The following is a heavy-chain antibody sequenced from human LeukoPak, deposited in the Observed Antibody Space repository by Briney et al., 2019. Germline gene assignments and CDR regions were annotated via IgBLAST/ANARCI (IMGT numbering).Heavy chain of an antibody. V-gene: IGHV4-34*01. CDR3: ARYGDSSGYTQFDI. Sequence: SETLSLTCAVYGGSFSGDYWSWIRQPPGKGLEWIGEINHSGSTNYNPSLKSRVTISVDTSKNQFSLKLSSVTAADTAVYYCARYGDSSGYTQFDIWGQGTMVTVSS. J-gene: IGHJ3*02. D-gene: IGHD3-22*01. CDR1: GGSFSGDY. CDR2: INHSGST.